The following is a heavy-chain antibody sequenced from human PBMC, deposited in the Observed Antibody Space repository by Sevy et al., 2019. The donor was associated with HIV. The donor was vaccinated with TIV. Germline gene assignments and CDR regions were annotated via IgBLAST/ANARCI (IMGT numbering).Heavy chain of an antibody. J-gene: IGHJ4*02. V-gene: IGHV3-7*01. CDR1: GFTFATYW. CDR2: IKQDGTDK. Sequence: GGSLRLSCAASGFTFATYWMTWGRQAPGKGLEWVAYIKQDGTDKYYVDSVRGRFAISRDNAKNSLYLHMSGLRAEDTAVYYCASALAAWGSFYYSSWGRGTLVTVSS. D-gene: IGHD3-16*01. CDR3: ASALAAWGSFYYSS.